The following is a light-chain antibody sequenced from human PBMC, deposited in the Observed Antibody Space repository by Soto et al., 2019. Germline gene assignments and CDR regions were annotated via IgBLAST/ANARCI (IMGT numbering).Light chain of an antibody. CDR1: SSDVGGYNY. V-gene: IGLV2-8*01. Sequence: QSALTQPPSASGSPGQSVTISCTGTSSDVGGYNYVSWYQQHPGKAPKLMIYEVSKRPSGVPDRFSGSKSGNTASLTGSGLQGGEEADYYCSSFEASNNLLFGGGTKLTVL. CDR3: SSFEASNNLL. J-gene: IGLJ2*01. CDR2: EVS.